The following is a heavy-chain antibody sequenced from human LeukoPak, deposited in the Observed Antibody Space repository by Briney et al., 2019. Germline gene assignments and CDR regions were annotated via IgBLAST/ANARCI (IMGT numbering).Heavy chain of an antibody. CDR2: IYSGGST. V-gene: IGHV3-53*01. J-gene: IGHJ4*02. Sequence: PGGSLRLSCAASGFTVSNNYMSWVRQAPGKGLEWVSVIYSGGSTYYADSVKGRFTISRDNSKNTLYLQMNSLTAEDTAVYYCATYHSSSWKNYWGQGTLVTVSS. D-gene: IGHD6-13*01. CDR1: GFTVSNNY. CDR3: ATYHSSSWKNY.